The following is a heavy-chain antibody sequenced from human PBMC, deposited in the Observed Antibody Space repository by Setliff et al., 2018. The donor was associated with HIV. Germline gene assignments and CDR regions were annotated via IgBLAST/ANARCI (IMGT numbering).Heavy chain of an antibody. V-gene: IGHV1-18*01. CDR3: ARVPYRSAWFSGGHDAFDI. J-gene: IGHJ3*02. CDR1: GDTFSSYA. Sequence: ASVKVSCKASGDTFSSYAISWVRQAPGQGLEWMGWISGFNGNTKYAQSFQDRVAMTTETATSTAYMEMRSLRSGDTAVYFCARVPYRSAWFSGGHDAFDIWGQGTMVTVSS. CDR2: ISGFNGNT. D-gene: IGHD6-19*01.